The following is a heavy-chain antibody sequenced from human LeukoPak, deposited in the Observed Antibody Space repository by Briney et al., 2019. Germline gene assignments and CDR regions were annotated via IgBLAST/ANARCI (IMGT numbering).Heavy chain of an antibody. V-gene: IGHV4-38-2*01. J-gene: IGHJ4*02. D-gene: IGHD6-19*01. CDR1: GYSISSGYY. Sequence: SETLSLTCAVSGYSISSGYYWGWIRPPPGKGLEWIGYMYHSGSAYYNPSLRSRVTISLDTPQNQFSLKLSSLTAADTAVYYCARSEYSSGWSFDYWGQGTLVTVSS. CDR3: ARSEYSSGWSFDY. CDR2: MYHSGSA.